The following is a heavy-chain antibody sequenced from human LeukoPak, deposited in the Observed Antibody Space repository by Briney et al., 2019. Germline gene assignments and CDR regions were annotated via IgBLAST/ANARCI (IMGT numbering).Heavy chain of an antibody. CDR2: INHSGST. CDR1: GGSLSGYY. CDR3: ASYSHAVPGYYYGMDV. V-gene: IGHV4-34*01. J-gene: IGHJ6*02. D-gene: IGHD2-21*01. Sequence: SETLSLTCAVYGGSLSGYYWRWIRQPLGKGLEWIGEINHSGSTNYNPSLKSRVTISVDTSKNQFSLKLSSVTAADTAVYYCASYSHAVPGYYYGMDVWGQGTTVTVSS.